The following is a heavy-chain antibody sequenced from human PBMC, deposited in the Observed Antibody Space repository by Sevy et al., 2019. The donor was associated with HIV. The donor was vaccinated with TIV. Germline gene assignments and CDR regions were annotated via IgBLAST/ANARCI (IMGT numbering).Heavy chain of an antibody. CDR1: GFTVSSNY. CDR2: IYAGCST. CDR3: ATHASDYDSTGYLERDAFDI. Sequence: GGSLRLSCAASGFTVSSNYMSWVRQAPGKGLEWVSVIYAGCSTYYADSVKGRFPIYRDNSKNTLYLQMNSLRAEDTAVYYCATHASDYDSTGYLERDAFDIWGQGTMVTVSS. V-gene: IGHV3-53*01. J-gene: IGHJ3*02. D-gene: IGHD3-22*01.